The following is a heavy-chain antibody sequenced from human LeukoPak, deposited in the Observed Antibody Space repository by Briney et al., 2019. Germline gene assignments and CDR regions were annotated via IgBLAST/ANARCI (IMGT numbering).Heavy chain of an antibody. V-gene: IGHV4-59*01. D-gene: IGHD6-13*01. J-gene: IGHJ4*02. CDR1: GGSISSYY. CDR3: ARSGGSSWYATNFDY. CDR2: IYYSGST. Sequence: PETLSLTCTVSGGSISSYYWSWIRQPPGKGLEWIGYIYYSGSTNYNPSLKSRVTISVDTSKNQFSLKLSSVTAADTAVYYCARSGGSSWYATNFDYWGQGTLVTVSS.